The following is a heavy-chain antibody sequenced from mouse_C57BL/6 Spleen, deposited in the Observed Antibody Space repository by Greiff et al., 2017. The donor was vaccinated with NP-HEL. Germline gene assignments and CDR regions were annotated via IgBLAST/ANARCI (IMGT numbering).Heavy chain of an antibody. CDR2: IDPSDSYT. Sequence: VQLQQSGAELVMPGASVKLSCKASGYTFTSYWMHWVKQRPGQGLEWIGEIDPSDSYTNYNQKFKGKSTLTVDKSSSTAYMQLSSLTSEDSAVYYCARMGDSSGYVGAMDYWGQRTSVTVSS. CDR1: GYTFTSYW. J-gene: IGHJ4*01. V-gene: IGHV1-69*01. CDR3: ARMGDSSGYVGAMDY. D-gene: IGHD3-2*02.